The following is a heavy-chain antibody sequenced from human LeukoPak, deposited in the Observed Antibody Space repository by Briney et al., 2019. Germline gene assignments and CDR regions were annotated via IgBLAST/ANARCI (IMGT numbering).Heavy chain of an antibody. CDR1: GFTFSSYA. CDR3: AKTSRFAYYYDGSGYYLPFDY. D-gene: IGHD3-22*01. Sequence: PGESLRLSCAASGFTFSSYAMSWVRQAPGKGLEWVSAISGSGGSTYYADSVKGRFTISRDNSKNTLYLQMNSLRAEDTAVYYCAKTSRFAYYYDGSGYYLPFDYWGQGTLVTVSS. J-gene: IGHJ4*02. V-gene: IGHV3-23*01. CDR2: ISGSGGST.